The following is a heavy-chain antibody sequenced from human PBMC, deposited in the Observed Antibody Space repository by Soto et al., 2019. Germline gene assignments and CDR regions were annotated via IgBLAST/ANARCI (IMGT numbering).Heavy chain of an antibody. CDR1: GFTFSSHA. Sequence: EVQLLESGGGLVQPGGSLRLSCEASGFTFSSHAMSLVRQAPGKGLEWVSAISGSDAGTFDADSVRGRFTISRDHSKNTLYLHMTRLRVEDTAIYYCTKDPCTRSSCHFDVGGQGSRVTVSS. CDR3: TKDPCTRSSCHFDV. D-gene: IGHD2-2*01. J-gene: IGHJ4*02. V-gene: IGHV3-23*01. CDR2: ISGSDAGT.